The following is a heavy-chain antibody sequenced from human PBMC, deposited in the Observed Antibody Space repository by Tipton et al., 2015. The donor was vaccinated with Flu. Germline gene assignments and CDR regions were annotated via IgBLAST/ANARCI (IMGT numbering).Heavy chain of an antibody. CDR3: ARRPRYYYGSGSCYFDY. Sequence: TLSLTCAVYGGSFSGYYWSWIRQPPGKGLEWIGEINHSGSTNYNPSLKSRVTISVETSKNQFSLKLSTVTAADTAVYYCARRPRYYYGSGSCYFDYWGQGTLVTVSS. CDR2: INHSGST. CDR1: GGSFSGYY. J-gene: IGHJ4*02. V-gene: IGHV4-34*01. D-gene: IGHD3-10*01.